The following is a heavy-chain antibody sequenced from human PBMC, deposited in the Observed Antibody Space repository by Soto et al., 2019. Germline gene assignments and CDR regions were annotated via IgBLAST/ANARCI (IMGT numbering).Heavy chain of an antibody. Sequence: AAVKVSCKASGYTFTSYGISWVRQAPGQGLEWMGWISAYNGNTNYAQKLQGRVTMTTDTSTSTAYMELRSLRSDDTAVYYCAAPPYCGGDCYFPLSYWGQGTLVTVSS. CDR2: ISAYNGNT. V-gene: IGHV1-18*04. CDR1: GYTFTSYG. CDR3: AAPPYCGGDCYFPLSY. J-gene: IGHJ4*02. D-gene: IGHD2-21*02.